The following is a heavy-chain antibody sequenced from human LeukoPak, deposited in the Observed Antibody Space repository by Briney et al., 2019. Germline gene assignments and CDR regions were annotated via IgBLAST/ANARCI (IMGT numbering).Heavy chain of an antibody. J-gene: IGHJ4*02. CDR3: ARQEYYYDSSGYKPPDY. CDR2: IYPGDSDT. Sequence: GESLKIPCKGSGYSFTSYWIGWVRQMPGKGLEWMGIIYPGDSDTRYSPSFQGQVTISADKSISTAYLQWSSLKASDTAMYYCARQEYYYDSSGYKPPDYWGQGTLVTVSS. V-gene: IGHV5-51*01. CDR1: GYSFTSYW. D-gene: IGHD3-22*01.